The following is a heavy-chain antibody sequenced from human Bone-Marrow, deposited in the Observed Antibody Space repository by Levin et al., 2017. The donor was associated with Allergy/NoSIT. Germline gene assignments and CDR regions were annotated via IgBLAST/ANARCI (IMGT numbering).Heavy chain of an antibody. CDR3: AGMGFGARPRPKRPY. Sequence: GESLKISCTASGFTFSSYAMSWVRQAPGKGPEWVSVISGDGSTSAYADAVEGRWTISRDNSKDTLYLEMNNMRVEDTAVYYCAGMGFGARPRPKRPYWGQGTLVIVS. J-gene: IGHJ4*02. D-gene: IGHD3-10*01. V-gene: IGHV3-23*01. CDR1: GFTFSSYA. CDR2: ISGDGSTS.